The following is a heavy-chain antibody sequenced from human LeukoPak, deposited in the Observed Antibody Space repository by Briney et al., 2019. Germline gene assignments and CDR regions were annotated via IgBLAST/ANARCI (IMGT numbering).Heavy chain of an antibody. D-gene: IGHD3-10*01. V-gene: IGHV4-34*01. CDR3: ARGPRFYGSGSYFDY. CDR2: INHSGST. CDR1: GGSFSGYY. J-gene: IGHJ4*02. Sequence: KPSETLSLTCAVYGGSFSGYYWSWIRQPPGKGLEWIGEINHSGSTNYNPSLKSRVTISVDTSKNQFSLKLSSVTAADTAVYYCARGPRFYGSGSYFDYWGQGTLVTVSS.